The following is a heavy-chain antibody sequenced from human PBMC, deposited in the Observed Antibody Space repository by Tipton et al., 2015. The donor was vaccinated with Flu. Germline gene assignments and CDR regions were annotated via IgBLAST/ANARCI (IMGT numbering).Heavy chain of an antibody. J-gene: IGHJ4*02. CDR2: IYPSGTT. CDR1: SGSIRSTNYF. Sequence: LRLSCTVSSGSIRSTNYFCAWIRQPPGKRLELIGSIYPSGTTYYNPSLKSRVTISVDTSKSQFSLMLRSVTAADTAVYFCARLSYYDVDLKNFYFDYWGQGALVTVSS. V-gene: IGHV4-39*01. CDR3: ARLSYYDVDLKNFYFDY. D-gene: IGHD1-26*01.